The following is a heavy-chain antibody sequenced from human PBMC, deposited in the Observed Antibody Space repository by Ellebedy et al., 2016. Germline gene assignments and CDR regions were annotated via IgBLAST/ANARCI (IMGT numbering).Heavy chain of an antibody. V-gene: IGHV5-51*01. CDR1: GYSFTTHW. CDR2: IYPGDSDT. J-gene: IGHJ4*02. Sequence: KVSCKASGYSFTTHWIGWVRQMPGKGLEWMGIIYPGDSDTTYSPPFQGHVTMSVDKSISTAYLQWNSLTASDTAMYFCVRTTSSHYYTAFDYWGQGTQVTVSS. D-gene: IGHD2-2*01. CDR3: VRTTSSHYYTAFDY.